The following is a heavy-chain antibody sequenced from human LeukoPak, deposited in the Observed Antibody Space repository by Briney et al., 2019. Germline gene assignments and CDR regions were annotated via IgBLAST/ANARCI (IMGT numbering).Heavy chain of an antibody. CDR3: AKDGLYYDGSEHVYYFDS. D-gene: IGHD3-22*01. Sequence: GGSLRLSCAASGFTFSRSAMTWVRQGPGTGLEFVASIIYSGGATYYADSMKGRFTISRDNSKNTLYLQMNSLRAEDTALYYCAKDGLYYDGSEHVYYFDSWGQGTLVTVSS. CDR2: IIYSGGAT. J-gene: IGHJ4*02. CDR1: GFTFSRSA. V-gene: IGHV3-23*01.